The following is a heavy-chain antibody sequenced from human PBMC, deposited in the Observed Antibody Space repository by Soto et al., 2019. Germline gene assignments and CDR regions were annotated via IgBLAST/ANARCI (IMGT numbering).Heavy chain of an antibody. CDR1: RGSIRSGSYY. Sequence: QLQLQESGPGLVKPSETLSLTCSVSRGSIRSGSYYWAWIRQTPGKGLEWIATISYTETTYYNPSLKSRVAISVDLSKNQFSLRLNSMPAADTAVYYCVSRPIFGFPYGPFDYWGQGALVTVSS. CDR2: ISYTETT. CDR3: VSRPIFGFPYGPFDY. J-gene: IGHJ4*02. D-gene: IGHD3-10*01. V-gene: IGHV4-39*01.